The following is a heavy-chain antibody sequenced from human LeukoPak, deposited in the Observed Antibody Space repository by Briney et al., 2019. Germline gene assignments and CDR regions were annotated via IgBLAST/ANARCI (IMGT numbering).Heavy chain of an antibody. CDR3: AREARAPPH. V-gene: IGHV4-59*01. CDR1: GGSISSYY. CDR2: IYYSGST. Sequence: SETLSLTCTVSGGSISSYYWSWIRQPPGKGLEWIGYIYYSGSTNYNPSLKSRVTISVDTSKNQFSLKLSSVTAADTAVYYCAREARAPPHWGQGTLVTVSS. J-gene: IGHJ4*02.